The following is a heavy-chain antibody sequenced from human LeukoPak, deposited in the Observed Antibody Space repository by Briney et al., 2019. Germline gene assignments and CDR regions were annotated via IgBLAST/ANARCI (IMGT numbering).Heavy chain of an antibody. D-gene: IGHD1-26*01. V-gene: IGHV3-11*01. Sequence: GGSLRLSCAASGFSFSNAWMSWVRQAPGKGLEWVSYISSSGSTIYYADSVKGRFTISRDNAKNSLYLQMNSLRAEDTAVYYCARESGGSYYFDYWGQGTLVTVSS. J-gene: IGHJ4*02. CDR3: ARESGGSYYFDY. CDR1: GFSFSNAW. CDR2: ISSSGSTI.